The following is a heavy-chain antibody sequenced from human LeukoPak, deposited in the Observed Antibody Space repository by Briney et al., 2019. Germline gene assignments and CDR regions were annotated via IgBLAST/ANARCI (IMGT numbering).Heavy chain of an antibody. CDR1: GLPHQTYV. D-gene: IGHD5-12*01. Sequence: GGSLRLLHVGSGLPHQTYVMQGVRQPPAKGLELVLCIRGRCGSTYHAGSVKGRFTISRDNSKNMLYLQRNSLRAEDTAVYYCAQGPPYGGYSDWGQGTLVTVSS. V-gene: IGHV3-23*01. J-gene: IGHJ4*02. CDR3: AQGPPYGGYSD. CDR2: IRGRCGST.